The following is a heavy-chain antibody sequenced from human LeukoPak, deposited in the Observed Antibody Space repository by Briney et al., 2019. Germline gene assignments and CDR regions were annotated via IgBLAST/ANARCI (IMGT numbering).Heavy chain of an antibody. CDR2: ISSSSSYI. CDR3: AKDHIVGALDY. V-gene: IGHV3-21*04. J-gene: IGHJ4*02. D-gene: IGHD1-26*01. CDR1: GFTFSSYS. Sequence: GGSLRLSCAASGFTFSSYSMNWVRQAPGKGLEWVSSISSSSSYIYYADSVKGRFTISRDNSKNTLYLQMNSLRAEDTAVYYCAKDHIVGALDYWGQGTLVTVSS.